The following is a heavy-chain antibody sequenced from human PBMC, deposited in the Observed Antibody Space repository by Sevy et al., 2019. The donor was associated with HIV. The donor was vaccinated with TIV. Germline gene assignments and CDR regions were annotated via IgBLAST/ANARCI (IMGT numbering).Heavy chain of an antibody. J-gene: IGHJ4*02. Sequence: AAVKVSCKVSGYTLTKLDMHWVGQAPGKGLEWMGGFDPEDGDTFYAQKFQGRVTMTEDTSTDTAYMELSSLRSEDTALYYCTTMEYYLYIIGSSSGDYWGQGTLVTVSS. V-gene: IGHV1-24*01. CDR1: GYTLTKLD. D-gene: IGHD3-10*01. CDR2: FDPEDGDT. CDR3: TTMEYYLYIIGSSSGDY.